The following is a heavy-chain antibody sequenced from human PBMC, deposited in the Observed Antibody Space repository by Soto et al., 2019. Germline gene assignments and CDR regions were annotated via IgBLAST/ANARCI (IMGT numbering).Heavy chain of an antibody. Sequence: QVQLVESGGGVVQPGRSLRLSGAASGFTFSSYVMHWVRQAPGKGLEWVAVISYDGSNKYYADSVKGRFTISRDNSKNTLYLQMTSLRAEDTAVYYCAKDRRPNYYYGMDVWGQGTTVTVSS. CDR1: GFTFSSYV. CDR2: ISYDGSNK. CDR3: AKDRRPNYYYGMDV. D-gene: IGHD6-25*01. V-gene: IGHV3-30*18. J-gene: IGHJ6*02.